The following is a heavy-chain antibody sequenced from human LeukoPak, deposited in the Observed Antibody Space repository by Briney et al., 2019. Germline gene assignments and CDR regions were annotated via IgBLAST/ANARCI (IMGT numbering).Heavy chain of an antibody. CDR3: ARRTYNYYGSGSYSEVFDY. Sequence: GGSLRLSCAASGFTFSDYYMSWIRQAPGKGLEWVSYISSSGSTIYYADSVKGRFTISRDNAKNSLYLQMNSLRAEDTAVYYCARRTYNYYGSGSYSEVFDYWGQGTLVTVSS. D-gene: IGHD3-10*01. J-gene: IGHJ4*02. CDR2: ISSSGSTI. V-gene: IGHV3-11*01. CDR1: GFTFSDYY.